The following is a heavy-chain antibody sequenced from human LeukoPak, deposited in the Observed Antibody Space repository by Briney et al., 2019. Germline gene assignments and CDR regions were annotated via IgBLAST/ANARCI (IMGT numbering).Heavy chain of an antibody. CDR1: GYSISSGYY. CDR2: SYHSGST. J-gene: IGHJ6*04. V-gene: IGHV4-38-2*01. Sequence: SETLSLTCAVSGYSISSGYYWGCIRQPPGKGLEWIGSSYHSGSTYYNPSLKSRVTISVDTSKNQFSLKLSSVTAADTAVYYCARGLTRYYYGMDVWGKGTTVTVSS. D-gene: IGHD3-9*01. CDR3: ARGLTRYYYGMDV.